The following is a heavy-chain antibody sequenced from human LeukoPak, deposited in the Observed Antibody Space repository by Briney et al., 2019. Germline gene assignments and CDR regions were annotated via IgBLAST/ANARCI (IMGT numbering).Heavy chain of an antibody. J-gene: IGHJ4*02. Sequence: SSETLSLTCTVSGGSISSSSYYWGWIRQPPGKGLEWIGSIYYSGSTYYNPSLKSRVTISVDTSKNQFSLKLSSVTAADTAVYYCARHKVATIQGYFDYWGQGTLVTVSS. CDR2: IYYSGST. CDR3: ARHKVATIQGYFDY. V-gene: IGHV4-39*01. CDR1: GGSISSSSYY. D-gene: IGHD5-24*01.